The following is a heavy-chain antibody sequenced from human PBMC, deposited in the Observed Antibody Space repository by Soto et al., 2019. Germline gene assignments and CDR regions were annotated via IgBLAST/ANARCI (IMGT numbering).Heavy chain of an antibody. CDR3: AREGRFEYSSSSDFDY. CDR1: GDSVSSKSAA. CDR2: TYYRSKWYN. J-gene: IGHJ4*02. Sequence: SQTLSLTCAISGDSVSSKSAAWNWIRQSPSRGLEWLGRTYYRSKWYNDYAVSVKSRITINPDTSKNQFSLQLNSVTPEDTAVYYCAREGRFEYSSSSDFDYWGQGTLVTVSS. D-gene: IGHD6-6*01. V-gene: IGHV6-1*01.